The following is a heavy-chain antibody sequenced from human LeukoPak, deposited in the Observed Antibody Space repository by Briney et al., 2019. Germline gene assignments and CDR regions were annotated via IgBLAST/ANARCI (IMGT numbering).Heavy chain of an antibody. CDR1: GGSISSGYYY. CDR2: ISYSGNT. V-gene: IGHV4-31*03. CDR3: ARTSPGVVTAFDYYGLDV. J-gene: IGHJ6*02. D-gene: IGHD3-3*01. Sequence: SETLSLTCTVSGGSISSGYYYWSWIRQHPGKGLEWIGYISYSGNTYYNPSLKSRVTISVDTSKSQFSPRLNSVTAADTAVYYCARTSPGVVTAFDYYGLDVWGQGTTVTVSS.